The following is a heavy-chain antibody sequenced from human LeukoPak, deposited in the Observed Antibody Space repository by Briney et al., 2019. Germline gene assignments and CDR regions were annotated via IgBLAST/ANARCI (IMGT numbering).Heavy chain of an antibody. CDR3: AREGGYDFDGGPYRHGMDV. V-gene: IGHV4-61*01. J-gene: IGHJ6*02. D-gene: IGHD5-12*01. CDR2: IYYSGSA. CDR1: GGSVSSGSYH. Sequence: PSETLSLTCTVSGGSVSSGSYHWSWIRQPPGKGLEWIGKIYYSGSANYNPSLKSRVTISVDRSKNQFSLKLTSVTAADTALYYCAREGGYDFDGGPYRHGMDVWGQGTTVTVSS.